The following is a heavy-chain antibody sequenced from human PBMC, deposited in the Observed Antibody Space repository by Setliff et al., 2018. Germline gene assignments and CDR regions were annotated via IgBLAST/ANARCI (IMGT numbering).Heavy chain of an antibody. CDR1: GGSITSGSHY. V-gene: IGHV4-61*09. CDR2: IYSRGSM. CDR3: ARGNSRSSVWYVVPHFDY. J-gene: IGHJ4*02. D-gene: IGHD6-19*01. Sequence: SETLSLACTVSGGSITSGSHYWSWIRQPAGKALEWIGQIYSRGSMNYNLSLKSRVTISMDTSKNQFSLRLKSETAADTAVYYCARGNSRSSVWYVVPHFDYWGQGTLVT.